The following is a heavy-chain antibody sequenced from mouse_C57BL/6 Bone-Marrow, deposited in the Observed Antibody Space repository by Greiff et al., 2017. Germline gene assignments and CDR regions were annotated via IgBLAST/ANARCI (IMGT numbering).Heavy chain of an antibody. CDR3: ARDPLYGNYGFDY. V-gene: IGHV5-16*01. D-gene: IGHD2-1*01. CDR2: INYDGSST. CDR1: GFTFSDYY. J-gene: IGHJ2*01. Sequence: EVMLVESEGGLVQPGSSMKLSCTASGFTFSDYYMAWVRQVPEKGLEWVANINYDGSSTYYLDSLKSRFIISRDNAKNILYLQMSSLKSEDTATYYCARDPLYGNYGFDYWGQGTTLTVSS.